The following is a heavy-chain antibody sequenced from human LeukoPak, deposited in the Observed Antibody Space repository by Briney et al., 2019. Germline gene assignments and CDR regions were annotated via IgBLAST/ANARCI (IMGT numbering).Heavy chain of an antibody. D-gene: IGHD6-19*01. V-gene: IGHV3-48*01. CDR3: ARGNRWLVFYYYGMDV. J-gene: IGHJ6*02. CDR1: GFTFSSYS. Sequence: PGGSLRLSCAASGFTFSSYSMNWVRQVPGKGLEWVSYISSSSSTIYYADSVKGRFTISRDNAKNSLYLQMNSLRAEDTAVYYCARGNRWLVFYYYGMDVWGQGTTVTVSS. CDR2: ISSSSSTI.